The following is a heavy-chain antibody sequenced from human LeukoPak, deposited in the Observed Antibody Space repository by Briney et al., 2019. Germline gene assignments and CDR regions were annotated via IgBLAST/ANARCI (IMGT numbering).Heavy chain of an antibody. V-gene: IGHV3-30*07. J-gene: IGHJ3*02. Sequence: GGSLRLSCAASGFTLTYYAMHWVRQAPGKGLEWVAVTSYDGNKKYYADSVKGRFTISRDNSKNTLYLQMNSLRAEDTAVYYCARQGWFGELNVNDAFDIWGQGTMVTVSS. CDR3: ARQGWFGELNVNDAFDI. CDR1: GFTLTYYA. D-gene: IGHD3-10*01. CDR2: TSYDGNKK.